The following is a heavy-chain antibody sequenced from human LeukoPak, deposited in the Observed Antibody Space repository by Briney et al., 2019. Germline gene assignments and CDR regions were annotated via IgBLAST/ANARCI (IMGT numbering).Heavy chain of an antibody. CDR3: ARDRAVTGGEELDY. D-gene: IGHD6-19*01. V-gene: IGHV1-2*06. J-gene: IGHJ4*02. Sequence: ASVKVSCKXSGYTFTGHYMHWVRQAPRQGLEWMGRINPNSGGTNYAQKFQNRVTMTRDTSISTAYMELNSLRSDDTAVYYCARDRAVTGGEELDYWGQGAQVTVSS. CDR1: GYTFTGHY. CDR2: INPNSGGT.